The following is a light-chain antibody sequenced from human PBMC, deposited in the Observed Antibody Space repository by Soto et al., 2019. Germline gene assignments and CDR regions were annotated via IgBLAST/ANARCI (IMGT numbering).Light chain of an antibody. V-gene: IGKV1-5*03. J-gene: IGKJ2*01. CDR1: QDINIW. CDR3: QQYSSDSNT. Sequence: DIQMTQSPSTLSASVGDRVTITCRASQDINIWLAWYQQKPGKAPKLLIYKASTLERGVPSRFIGSGTGTDCTRAISSLQPDDFATYYGQQYSSDSNTFGQGTRLDIK. CDR2: KAS.